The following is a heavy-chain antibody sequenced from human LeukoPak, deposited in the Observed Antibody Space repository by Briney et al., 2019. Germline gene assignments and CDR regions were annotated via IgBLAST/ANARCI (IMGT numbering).Heavy chain of an antibody. D-gene: IGHD5-18*01. V-gene: IGHV1-2*02. Sequence: ASVKVSCKASGYSFTGYYMHWVRQAPGQGLEWMGWINLNSGGTKYAQKFKGRVTMTRDTSISTAYMELSRLRSDDTAVYYCARVETALVAGGGDYWGQGTLVTVSS. CDR3: ARVETALVAGGGDY. J-gene: IGHJ4*02. CDR1: GYSFTGYY. CDR2: INLNSGGT.